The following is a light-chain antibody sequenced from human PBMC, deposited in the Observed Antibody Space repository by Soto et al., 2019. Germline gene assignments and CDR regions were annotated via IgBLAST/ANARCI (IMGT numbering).Light chain of an antibody. CDR2: GAS. Sequence: EIGMTQSPGTLSVSPGEKATLSCRASQSVSSNLVWYQQKPGQAPRLLVHGASIRAAGIPARFSGSGSGTDFTLTISTVESEDFVIYYCQQYNNWPLTFGGGTKV. J-gene: IGKJ4*01. CDR1: QSVSSN. CDR3: QQYNNWPLT. V-gene: IGKV3D-15*03.